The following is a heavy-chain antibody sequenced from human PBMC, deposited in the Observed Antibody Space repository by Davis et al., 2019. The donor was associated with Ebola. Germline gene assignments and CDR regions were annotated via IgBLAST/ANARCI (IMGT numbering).Heavy chain of an antibody. J-gene: IGHJ6*02. CDR1: GFTFSSYS. Sequence: GESLKISCVASGFTFSSYSMNWVRQAPGKGLEWVSSIGSSSSYRYYADSVKGRFTISRDNAKNSLYLQMNSLSAEDTAVYYCARDESGYDALGYYYYGMDVWGQGTTVTVSS. CDR2: IGSSSSYR. D-gene: IGHD5-12*01. CDR3: ARDESGYDALGYYYYGMDV. V-gene: IGHV3-21*01.